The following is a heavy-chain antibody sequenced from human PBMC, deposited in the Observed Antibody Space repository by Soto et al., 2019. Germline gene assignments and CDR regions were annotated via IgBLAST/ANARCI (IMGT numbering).Heavy chain of an antibody. CDR3: AKDLLTSSTSFSTPWFDP. CDR1: GFTFSSYG. J-gene: IGHJ5*02. CDR2: ISYDGSNK. D-gene: IGHD2-2*01. Sequence: PGGSLRLSCAASGFTFSSYGMHWVRQAPGKGLEWVAVISYDGSNKYYADSVKGRFTISRDNSKNTLYLQMNSLRAEDTAVYYCAKDLLTSSTSFSTPWFDPWGQGTLLTVSS. V-gene: IGHV3-30*18.